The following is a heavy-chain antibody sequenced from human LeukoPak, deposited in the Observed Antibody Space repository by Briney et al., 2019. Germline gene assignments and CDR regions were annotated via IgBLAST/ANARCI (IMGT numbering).Heavy chain of an antibody. CDR1: GFTFSSYW. J-gene: IGHJ4*02. CDR3: ATFWSGSDFDY. Sequence: PGGSLRLSCAASGFTFSSYWMHWVRQVPGKGLVWVSRINSDGSSTTYADSVKGRLTISRDNAKNTLYLQMNSLRAEDTAVYYCATFWSGSDFDYWGQGTLVTVSS. D-gene: IGHD3-3*01. V-gene: IGHV3-74*01. CDR2: INSDGSST.